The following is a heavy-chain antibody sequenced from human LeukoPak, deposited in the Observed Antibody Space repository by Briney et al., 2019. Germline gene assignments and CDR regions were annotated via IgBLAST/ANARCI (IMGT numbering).Heavy chain of an antibody. J-gene: IGHJ3*01. Sequence: GASVKVSCKASGYTFTSYDINWARQATGQGLEWMGWMKPHSGDTGYAQRFQGRVTMTRDTSTNTAYLELTSLISEDTAVYCCARYCSGNGCFPSSAAFDFWGQGTMVTVSS. CDR1: GYTFTSYD. CDR2: MKPHSGDT. CDR3: ARYCSGNGCFPSSAAFDF. D-gene: IGHD2-15*01. V-gene: IGHV1-8*01.